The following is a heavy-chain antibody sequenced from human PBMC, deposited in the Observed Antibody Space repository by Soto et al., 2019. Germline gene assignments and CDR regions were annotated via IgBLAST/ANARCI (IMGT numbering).Heavy chain of an antibody. V-gene: IGHV1-3*01. D-gene: IGHD3-3*01. CDR3: ARGPLRFLEWSNWFDP. CDR1: GYTFTSCA. Sequence: GAAVKVSCKASGYTFTSCAMHWVRQAPGQRLEWMGWINAGNGNTKYSQKFQGRVTITRDTSASTAYMELSSLRSEDTAVYYCARGPLRFLEWSNWFDPWGQGTLVTVSS. J-gene: IGHJ5*02. CDR2: INAGNGNT.